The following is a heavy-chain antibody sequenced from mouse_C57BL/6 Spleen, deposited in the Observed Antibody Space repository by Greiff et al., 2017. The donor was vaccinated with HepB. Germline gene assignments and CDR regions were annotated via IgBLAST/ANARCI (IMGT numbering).Heavy chain of an antibody. Sequence: EVKLMESGPGLVKPSQSLSLTCSVTGYSITSGYYWNWIRQFPGNKLEWMGYISYDGSNNYNPSLKNRISITRDTSKNQFFLKLNSLTTEDTATYYCARERVYYGSSYYFDYWGQGTTLTVSS. V-gene: IGHV3-6*01. CDR1: GYSITSGYY. CDR2: ISYDGSN. J-gene: IGHJ2*01. D-gene: IGHD1-1*01. CDR3: ARERVYYGSSYYFDY.